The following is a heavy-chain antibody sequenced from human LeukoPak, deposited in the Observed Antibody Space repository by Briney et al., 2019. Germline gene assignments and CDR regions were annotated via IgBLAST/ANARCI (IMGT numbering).Heavy chain of an antibody. D-gene: IGHD2-2*01. CDR2: ISAYNGNT. J-gene: IGHJ4*02. CDR3: ARHDCSSTSCYGNFDY. CDR1: GYTFTSYG. V-gene: IGHV1-18*01. Sequence: GASVKVSCKASGYTFTSYGISWVRQAPGQGLEWMGWISAYNGNTNYAQKLQGRVTMTTDTSTSTAYMELRSLRSDDTAVYYCARHDCSSTSCYGNFDYWDQGTLVTVSS.